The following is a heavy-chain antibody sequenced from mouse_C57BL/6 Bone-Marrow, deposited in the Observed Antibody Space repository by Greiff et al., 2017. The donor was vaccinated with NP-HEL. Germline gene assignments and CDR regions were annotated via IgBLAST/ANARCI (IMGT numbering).Heavy chain of an antibody. V-gene: IGHV1-59*01. CDR2: IDPSDSYT. CDR1: GYTFTSYC. Sequence: QVQLQQPGAELVRPGTSVKLSCKASGYTFTSYCMHWVKQRPGQGLEWIGVIDPSDSYTNYNQKFKGKATLTVDTSSSTAYMQLSSLTSEDSAVYYCARSPIYYGDYWGQGTTLTVSS. J-gene: IGHJ2*01. CDR3: ARSPIYYGDY. D-gene: IGHD2-1*01.